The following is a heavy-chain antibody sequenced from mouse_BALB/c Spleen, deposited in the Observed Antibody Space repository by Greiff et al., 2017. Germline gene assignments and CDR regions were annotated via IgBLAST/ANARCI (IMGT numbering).Heavy chain of an antibody. Sequence: EVKLVESGGDLVKPGGSLKLSCAASGFTFSSYGMSWVRQTPDKRLEWVATISSGGSYTYYPDSVKGRFTISRDNAKNTLYLQMSSLKSEDTAMYYCASFTMRYYAMDYWGQGTSDTVSS. CDR2: ISSGGSYT. CDR3: ASFTMRYYAMDY. CDR1: GFTFSSYG. V-gene: IGHV5-6*01. D-gene: IGHD1-1*02. J-gene: IGHJ4*01.